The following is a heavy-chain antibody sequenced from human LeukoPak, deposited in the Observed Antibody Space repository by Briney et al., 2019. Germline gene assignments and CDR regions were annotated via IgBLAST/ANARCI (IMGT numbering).Heavy chain of an antibody. Sequence: PGGSLRLSCAGSGFSVSSNCMNWVRQAPGKGLEWVSVIYSGGSTFYADSVKGRFTISRDNAKNSLYLQMNSLRAEDTAVYYCVRDRLGRGVNDYWGQGTLVTVSS. CDR1: GFSVSSNC. D-gene: IGHD2-21*01. J-gene: IGHJ4*02. CDR3: VRDRLGRGVNDY. CDR2: IYSGGST. V-gene: IGHV3-53*01.